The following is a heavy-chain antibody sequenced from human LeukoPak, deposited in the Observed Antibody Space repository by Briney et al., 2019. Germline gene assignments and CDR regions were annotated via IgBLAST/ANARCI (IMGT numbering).Heavy chain of an antibody. CDR3: ARGHYYGSGGDTFDV. CDR1: GFTFSSYA. D-gene: IGHD3-10*01. Sequence: GGSLRLSCAAFGFTFSSYAMSWVRQAPGKGLEWVSAISGSGGSTYYADSVKGRFTISRDNSKNTLYLQMNSLSAGDTAVYYCARGHYYGSGGDTFDVWGKGTMVIVSS. V-gene: IGHV3-23*01. CDR2: ISGSGGST. J-gene: IGHJ3*01.